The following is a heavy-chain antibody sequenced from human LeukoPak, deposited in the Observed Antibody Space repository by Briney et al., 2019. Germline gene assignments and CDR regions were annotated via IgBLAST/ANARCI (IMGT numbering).Heavy chain of an antibody. CDR1: GFTFSFYS. J-gene: IGHJ4*02. Sequence: GGSLRLSCAASGFTFSFYSINWVRQAPGKGLEWVSSISSSSSYIYYADSVKGRFTISRDNAKNSLYLQMNSLRAEDTAVYYCAKPRENSSGVGRYFDYWGQGTLVTVSS. D-gene: IGHD6-19*01. CDR3: AKPRENSSGVGRYFDY. CDR2: ISSSSSYI. V-gene: IGHV3-21*04.